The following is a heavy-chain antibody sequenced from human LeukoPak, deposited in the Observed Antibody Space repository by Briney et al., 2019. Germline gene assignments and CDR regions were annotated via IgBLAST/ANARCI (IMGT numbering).Heavy chain of an antibody. CDR2: ISNTAET. CDR1: GFTVSSNS. J-gene: IGHJ6*04. V-gene: IGHV3-53*01. D-gene: IGHD3-10*02. Sequence: PGGSLRLSCTVSGFTVSSNSMSWVRQAPGKGLEWASFISNTAETHYSDSVKGRFTISRDSSKNTLYLQMNSLRAEDTAVYYCAELGITMIGGVWGKGTTVTISS. CDR3: AELGITMIGGV.